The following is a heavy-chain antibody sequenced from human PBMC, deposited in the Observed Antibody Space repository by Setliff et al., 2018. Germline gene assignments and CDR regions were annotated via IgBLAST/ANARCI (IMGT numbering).Heavy chain of an antibody. Sequence: ASVKVSCKASGNTFTGYYIHWLRQAPGQGLEWMGCINPNSGDTTFAQKFQGRVTITRDTSNSTDYMGLSRLTSGDTAVYYCAREVLSTVVAWDYWGQGTLVTVSS. CDR3: AREVLSTVVAWDY. D-gene: IGHD4-17*01. CDR2: INPNSGDT. V-gene: IGHV1-2*02. CDR1: GNTFTGYY. J-gene: IGHJ4*02.